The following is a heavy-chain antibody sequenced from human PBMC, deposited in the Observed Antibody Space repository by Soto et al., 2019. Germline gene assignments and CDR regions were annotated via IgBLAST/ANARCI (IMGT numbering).Heavy chain of an antibody. D-gene: IGHD3-22*01. Sequence: ASVKVSCKASGYTFTSYDINWVRQATGQGLEWMGWMNPNSGNTGYAQKFQGRVTMTRNTSISTAYMELSRLRSDDTAVYYCARDSSGYYSAYYYGMDVWGQGTTVTVSS. CDR1: GYTFTSYD. CDR3: ARDSSGYYSAYYYGMDV. J-gene: IGHJ6*02. CDR2: MNPNSGNT. V-gene: IGHV1-8*01.